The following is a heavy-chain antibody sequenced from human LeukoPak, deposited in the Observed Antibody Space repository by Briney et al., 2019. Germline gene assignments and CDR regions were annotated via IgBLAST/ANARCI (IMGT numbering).Heavy chain of an antibody. CDR3: AREDPGDTDLMDV. CDR1: GYTLTELS. V-gene: IGHV1-24*01. J-gene: IGHJ6*04. CDR2: FDPEDGET. D-gene: IGHD1-1*01. Sequence: ASVKVSCKVSGYTLTELSMHWVRQAPGKGLEWMGVFDPEDGETIYAQKFQGRVTMTTDESTSTAYMELSSLRSEDTAVYYCAREDPGDTDLMDVWGKGTTVTVSS.